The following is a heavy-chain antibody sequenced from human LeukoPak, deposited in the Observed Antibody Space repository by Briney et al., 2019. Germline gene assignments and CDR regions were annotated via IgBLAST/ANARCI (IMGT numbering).Heavy chain of an antibody. D-gene: IGHD6-19*01. Sequence: GGSLSLSCAVSGFTFSDHFLDWVRQAPGKGLEWVGRSRNKAKSYTTEYAASVKGRFTISGDDSKNSLYLQMNSLKTEDTAVYYCVRVGSVAGSDYLDYWGQGTLVTVSS. CDR2: SRNKAKSYTT. CDR3: VRVGSVAGSDYLDY. J-gene: IGHJ4*02. CDR1: GFTFSDHF. V-gene: IGHV3-72*01.